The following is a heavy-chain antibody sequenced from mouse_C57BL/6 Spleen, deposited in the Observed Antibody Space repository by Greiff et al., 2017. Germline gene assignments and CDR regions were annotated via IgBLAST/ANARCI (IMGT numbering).Heavy chain of an antibody. CDR1: GYTFTSYW. CDR3: ARNYGYDEWAWFAY. CDR2: IYPGSGST. J-gene: IGHJ3*01. Sequence: VQLQQPGAELVKPGASVKMSCKASGYTFTSYWITWVKQRPGQGLEWIGDIYPGSGSTNYNEKFKSKATLTVDTSSSTAYMQLSSLTSEDSTVYYCARNYGYDEWAWFAYWGQGTLVTVSA. D-gene: IGHD2-2*01. V-gene: IGHV1-55*01.